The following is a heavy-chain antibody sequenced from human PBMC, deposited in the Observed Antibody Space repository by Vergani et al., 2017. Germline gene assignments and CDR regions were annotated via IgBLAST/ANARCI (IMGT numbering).Heavy chain of an antibody. CDR3: ARDRGSKYYYDSSGYYSGAFDI. CDR1: GFTFSSYW. Sequence: EVQLVESGGGLVKPGGSLRLSCAASGFTFSSYWMHWVRQAPGKGLVWVSRINSDGSSTSYADSVKGRFTISRDNSKNTLYLQMNSLRAEDTAVYYCARDRGSKYYYDSSGYYSGAFDIWGQGTMVTVSS. CDR2: INSDGSST. D-gene: IGHD3-22*01. V-gene: IGHV3-74*01. J-gene: IGHJ3*02.